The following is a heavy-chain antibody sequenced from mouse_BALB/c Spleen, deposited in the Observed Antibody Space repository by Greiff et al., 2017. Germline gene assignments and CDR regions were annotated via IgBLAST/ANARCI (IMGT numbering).Heavy chain of an antibody. CDR1: GFTFSSYA. D-gene: IGHD2-1*01. J-gene: IGHJ2*01. CDR3: ARDGDGNFLDY. CDR2: ISSGGSYT. V-gene: IGHV5-9-4*01. Sequence: EVHLVESGGGLVKPGGSLKLSCAASGFTFSSYAMSWVRQSPEKRLEWVAEISSGGSYTYYPDTVTGRFTISRDNAKNTLYLEMSSLRSEDTAMYYCARDGDGNFLDYWGQGTTLTVSS.